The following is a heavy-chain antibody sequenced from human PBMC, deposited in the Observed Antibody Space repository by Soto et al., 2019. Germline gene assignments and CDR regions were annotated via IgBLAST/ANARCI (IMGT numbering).Heavy chain of an antibody. CDR1: GFTFTSSA. D-gene: IGHD6-19*01. CDR3: AAGAGEKYYYYYGMDV. CDR2: IVVGSGNT. Sequence: SVKVSCKASGFTFTSSAVQWVRQARGQRLEWIGWIVVGSGNTNYAQKFQERVTITRDMSTSTAYMELSSLKSEDTAVYYCAAGAGEKYYYYYGMDVWGQGTTVTVSS. J-gene: IGHJ6*02. V-gene: IGHV1-58*01.